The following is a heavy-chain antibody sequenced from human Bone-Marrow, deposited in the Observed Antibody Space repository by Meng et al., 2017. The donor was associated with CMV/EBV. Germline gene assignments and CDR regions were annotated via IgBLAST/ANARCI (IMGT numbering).Heavy chain of an antibody. D-gene: IGHD5-18*01. V-gene: IGHV3-74*01. CDR1: GFTFSSYG. CDR2: INSDGSTT. Sequence: GESLKISCAASGFTFSSYGMHWVRQAPGKGLVWVSRINSDGSTTNYADSVKGRFTISRDNAKNTLYLQMNSLRAEDTAVYYCARGKFQSVGIVYSYFDPWGQGALVTVSS. CDR3: ARGKFQSVGIVYSYFDP. J-gene: IGHJ5*02.